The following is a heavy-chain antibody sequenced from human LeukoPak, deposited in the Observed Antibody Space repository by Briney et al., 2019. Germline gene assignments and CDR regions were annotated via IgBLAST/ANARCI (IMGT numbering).Heavy chain of an antibody. V-gene: IGHV4-61*02. CDR3: ARSYYYDSSGYYYGSDY. Sequence: SETLSLTCTVSGGSISSGSYYWSWIRQPAGKGLEWIGRIYTSGSTNYNPSLKSRVTISVDTSKNQFSLKLSSVTAVDTAVYYCARSYYYDSSGYYYGSDYWGQGTLVTVSS. D-gene: IGHD3-22*01. J-gene: IGHJ4*02. CDR2: IYTSGST. CDR1: GGSISSGSYY.